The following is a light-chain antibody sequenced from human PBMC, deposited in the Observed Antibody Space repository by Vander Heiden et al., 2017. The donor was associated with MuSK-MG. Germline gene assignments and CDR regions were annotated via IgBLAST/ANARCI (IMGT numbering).Light chain of an antibody. Sequence: DIQMTQSPASLSASVGDRVPITCRASQSISGYLNWYQQKPGKAPKLLIHDASTLQSGVPSRFSGSGSGTYYTLTISSVQPEDSATSYCQQSHTNPITFGQGTRLEIK. CDR1: QSISGY. V-gene: IGKV1-39*01. CDR2: DAS. J-gene: IGKJ5*01. CDR3: QQSHTNPIT.